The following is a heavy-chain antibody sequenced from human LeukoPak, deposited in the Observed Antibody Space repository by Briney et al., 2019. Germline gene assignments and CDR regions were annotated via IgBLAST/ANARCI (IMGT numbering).Heavy chain of an antibody. CDR1: GGSFSGYY. CDR3: ARGDANYDFWSGYYTSYYYMDV. V-gene: IGHV4-34*01. D-gene: IGHD3-3*01. Sequence: SETLSLTCAVYGGSFSGYYWSWIRQPPGKGLEWIGEINHSGSTNYNPSLKSRVTISVDTSKNQFSLKLSSETAADTAVYYCARGDANYDFWSGYYTSYYYMDVWGKGTTVTVSS. J-gene: IGHJ6*03. CDR2: INHSGST.